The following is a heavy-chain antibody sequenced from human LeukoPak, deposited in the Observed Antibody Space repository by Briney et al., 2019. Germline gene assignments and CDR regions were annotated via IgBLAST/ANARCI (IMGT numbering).Heavy chain of an antibody. J-gene: IGHJ6*03. CDR2: IIPIFGTA. D-gene: IGHD1-26*01. Sequence: ASVKVSCKASGGTFSSYAISWVRQAPGQGLEWMGRIIPIFGTANYAQKFQGRVTITTDESTSTAYMELSSPRSEDTAVYYCARGMGAPYYYYYYMDVWGKGTTVTVSS. V-gene: IGHV1-69*05. CDR3: ARGMGAPYYYYYYMDV. CDR1: GGTFSSYA.